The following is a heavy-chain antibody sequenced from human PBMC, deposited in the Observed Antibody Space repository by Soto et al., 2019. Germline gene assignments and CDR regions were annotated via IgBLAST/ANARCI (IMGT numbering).Heavy chain of an antibody. V-gene: IGHV3-74*01. J-gene: IGHJ5*02. Sequence: PGGSLRLSCAASGFTFSSYWTHWVRQAPGKGLVWVSRINSDGSSTSYADSVKGRFTISRDNAKNTLYLQMNSLRAEDTAVYYCARTSYSSGWYWFDPWGQGTLVTVSS. CDR1: GFTFSSYW. CDR3: ARTSYSSGWYWFDP. CDR2: INSDGSST. D-gene: IGHD6-19*01.